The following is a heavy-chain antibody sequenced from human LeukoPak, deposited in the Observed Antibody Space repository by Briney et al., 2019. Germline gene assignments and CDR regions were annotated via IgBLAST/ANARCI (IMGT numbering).Heavy chain of an antibody. D-gene: IGHD5-12*01. CDR3: ARVHGSVSGAFDY. V-gene: IGHV3-74*03. J-gene: IGHJ4*02. Sequence: PGGSLRLSCAASGFTFNNYWMHWVRQAPGKGLVWVSHINSDGSSTTYADSVKGRFTISRDNAKNTLYLQMNSLRAEDTAVYYCARVHGSVSGAFDYWGQGSLVTVST. CDR1: GFTFNNYW. CDR2: INSDGSST.